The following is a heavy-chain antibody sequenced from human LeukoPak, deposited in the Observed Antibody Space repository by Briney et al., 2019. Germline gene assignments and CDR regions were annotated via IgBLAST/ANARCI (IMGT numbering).Heavy chain of an antibody. CDR3: ARGLEGIQLWGYYYYMDV. Sequence: ASVKVSCKASGYTFTSYDINWVRQATGQGLEWMGWMNPNSGNTGYAQKFQGRVTITRNTSISTAYMELSSLRSEDTAVYYCARGLEGIQLWGYYYYMDVWGKGTTVTVSS. J-gene: IGHJ6*03. CDR1: GYTFTSYD. D-gene: IGHD5-18*01. V-gene: IGHV1-8*03. CDR2: MNPNSGNT.